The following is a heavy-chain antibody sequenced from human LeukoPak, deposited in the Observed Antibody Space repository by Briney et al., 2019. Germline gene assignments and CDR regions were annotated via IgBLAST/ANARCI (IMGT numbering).Heavy chain of an antibody. D-gene: IGHD1-26*01. CDR3: ARDRREVPVRANDAFDI. J-gene: IGHJ3*02. Sequence: SETLSLTCTVSGGSISSHSWSWIRQPAGKGLEWIGRIYASESTNYNPSLKSRVTMSVDASKSQFSLNLNPVTAADTAVYYCARDRREVPVRANDAFDIWGQGTMVTVSS. CDR1: GGSISSHS. V-gene: IGHV4-4*07. CDR2: IYASEST.